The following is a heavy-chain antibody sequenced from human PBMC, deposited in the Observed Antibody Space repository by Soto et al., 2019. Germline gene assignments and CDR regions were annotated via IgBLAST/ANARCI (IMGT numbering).Heavy chain of an antibody. CDR1: GFTFSSYA. CDR3: ARDSSKEAIFGVVIVYYYGMDV. J-gene: IGHJ6*02. Sequence: GGSLRLSCTASGFTFSSYAMSWVRQAPGKGLEWVSSISGSGDNTYYPDSVKGRFTISRDNSKNTLYLQMNSLRAEDTAVYYCARDSSKEAIFGVVIVYYYGMDVWGQGTTVTVSS. D-gene: IGHD3-3*01. CDR2: ISGSGDNT. V-gene: IGHV3-23*01.